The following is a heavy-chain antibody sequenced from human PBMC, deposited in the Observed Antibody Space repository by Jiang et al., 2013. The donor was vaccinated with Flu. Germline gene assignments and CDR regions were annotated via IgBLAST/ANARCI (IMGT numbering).Heavy chain of an antibody. CDR1: GTFLRSSAYY. Sequence: GLLKPSETLSLTCSVSGTFLRSSAYYWGWIRQSPGRGLEWIASIYYNGRTHYNPSLKSRATISVDTSQNWFSLRLTSVTATDTAIYYCARHWEVPYYFDYWGLGTLVT. V-gene: IGHV4-39*01. CDR3: ARHWEVPYYFDY. D-gene: IGHD3-16*01. J-gene: IGHJ4*02. CDR2: IYYNGRT.